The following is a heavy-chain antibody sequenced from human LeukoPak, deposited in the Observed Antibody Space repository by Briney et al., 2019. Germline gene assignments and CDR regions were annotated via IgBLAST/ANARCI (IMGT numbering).Heavy chain of an antibody. Sequence: GGSLRLSCAASGFTFSRHWMYWVRQAPGKGLEWVADIKQDGSAKPYVDSVKGRFTISRDNAKNSLFLQMNSLRAEDTAVYYCARDNGWSADFWGQGTLVTVSS. V-gene: IGHV3-7*03. J-gene: IGHJ4*02. CDR2: IKQDGSAK. CDR1: GFTFSRHW. CDR3: ARDNGWSADF. D-gene: IGHD2-15*01.